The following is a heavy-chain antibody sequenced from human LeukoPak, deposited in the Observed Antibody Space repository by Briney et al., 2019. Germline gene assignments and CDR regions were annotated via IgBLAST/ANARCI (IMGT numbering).Heavy chain of an antibody. V-gene: IGHV4-34*01. Sequence: TSETLSLTCAVYGGSFSGYYWSWIRQPPGKGLEWIGEINHSGSTNYNPSLKSRVTISVDTSKNQFSLKLSSVTAADTAVNYCARYSYGYLFDYWGQGTLVTVSS. J-gene: IGHJ4*02. D-gene: IGHD5-18*01. CDR1: GGSFSGYY. CDR3: ARYSYGYLFDY. CDR2: INHSGST.